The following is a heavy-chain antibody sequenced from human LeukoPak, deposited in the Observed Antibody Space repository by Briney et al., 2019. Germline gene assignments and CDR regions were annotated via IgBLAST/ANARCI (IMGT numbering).Heavy chain of an antibody. CDR2: IIPIFGTA. CDR1: GGTFSSYA. V-gene: IGHV1-69*13. CDR3: ARVRQAGGWSSPLDY. D-gene: IGHD6-19*01. Sequence: SVTVSFTASGGTFSSYAISWVRQAPGQGLEWMGGIIPIFGTANYAQKFQGRVAITADESTSTAYMELSSLRSEDTAVYYCARVRQAGGWSSPLDYWGQGTLVTVSS. J-gene: IGHJ4*02.